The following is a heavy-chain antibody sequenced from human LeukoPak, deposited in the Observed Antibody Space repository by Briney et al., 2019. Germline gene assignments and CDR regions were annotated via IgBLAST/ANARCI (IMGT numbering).Heavy chain of an antibody. CDR3: ARVVAARVTGTWFDP. V-gene: IGHV3-11*06. CDR1: GFTFSDYY. Sequence: GGSLRLSCAASGFTFSDYYMSWIRQAPGEGLEWVSYISSSSSYTNYADSVKGRFTISRDNAKNSLYLQMNSLRAEDTAVYYCARVVAARVTGTWFDPWGQGTLVTVSS. J-gene: IGHJ5*02. CDR2: ISSSSSYT. D-gene: IGHD6-6*01.